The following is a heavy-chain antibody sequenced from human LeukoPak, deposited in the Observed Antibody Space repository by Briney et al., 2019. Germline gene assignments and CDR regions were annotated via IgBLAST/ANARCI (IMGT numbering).Heavy chain of an antibody. CDR2: IYTSGST. CDR3: ARSHSSSWSEYFQH. V-gene: IGHV4-4*07. D-gene: IGHD6-13*01. J-gene: IGHJ1*01. CDR1: GGSISSYY. Sequence: SETLSLTCTVSGGSISSYYWSWIRQPAGKGLEWIGRIYTSGSTNYNPSLKSRVTISVDTSKNQFSLKLSSVTAADTAVYYCARSHSSSWSEYFQHWGQGTLVTVSS.